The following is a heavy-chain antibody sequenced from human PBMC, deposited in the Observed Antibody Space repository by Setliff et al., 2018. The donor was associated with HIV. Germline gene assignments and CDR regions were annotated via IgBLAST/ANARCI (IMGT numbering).Heavy chain of an antibody. CDR2: IIPIFGTA. CDR1: GGTFSTYA. CDR3: ARDQPQDYDSLTGYYTGRYFDY. D-gene: IGHD3-9*01. J-gene: IGHJ4*02. Sequence: ASVKVSCKASGGTFSTYAISWVRQAPGQGLEWMGRIIPIFGTANYAQKFQGRVTITADKSTSTAYMELSSLRSEDTAVYYCARDQPQDYDSLTGYYTGRYFDYWGRGTLVTVSS. V-gene: IGHV1-69*06.